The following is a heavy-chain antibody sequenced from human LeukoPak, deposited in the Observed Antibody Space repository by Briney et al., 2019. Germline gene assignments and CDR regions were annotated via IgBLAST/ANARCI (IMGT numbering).Heavy chain of an antibody. V-gene: IGHV3-33*01. Sequence: GGSLRLSCAASGFSFSTYGMHWVRQAPGKGLEWVALIWYDGSSKHYADSVRGRFTISRDNSKNTLYLQMNSLRAEDTAVYYCARDFELSHWGQGTLVTVSS. CDR1: GFSFSTYG. J-gene: IGHJ4*02. CDR3: ARDFELSH. CDR2: IWYDGSSK. D-gene: IGHD3-16*02.